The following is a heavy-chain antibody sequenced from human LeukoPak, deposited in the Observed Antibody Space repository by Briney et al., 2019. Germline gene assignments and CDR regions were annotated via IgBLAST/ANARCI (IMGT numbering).Heavy chain of an antibody. CDR3: ARDSYMFGSDY. CDR2: ISNGGGTI. CDR1: GFTFTSYD. J-gene: IGHJ4*02. Sequence: PGGSLRLSYVASGFTFTSYDFNWVRQAPGKGLEWVSYISNGGGTISYADSVKGRFTISRDNAKNSVFLQMNTLRAEDTAVYYCARDSYMFGSDYWGQGTLVTVSS. V-gene: IGHV3-48*03. D-gene: IGHD3-10*02.